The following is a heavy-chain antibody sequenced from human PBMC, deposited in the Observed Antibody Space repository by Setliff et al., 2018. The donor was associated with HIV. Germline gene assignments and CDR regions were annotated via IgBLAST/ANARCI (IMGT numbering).Heavy chain of an antibody. CDR2: LSSSSSYI. J-gene: IGHJ6*03. D-gene: IGHD3-16*01. CDR1: KFTFSSYS. V-gene: IGHV3-21*01. CDR3: ARDFLGDGYMDV. Sequence: GGSLRLSCAASKFTFSSYSMNWVRQAPGKGLEWVSSLSSSSSYIYHADSVKGRFTISRDNARNSLYLQMNSLRAEDTAVYYCARDFLGDGYMDVWGKGTTVTVSS.